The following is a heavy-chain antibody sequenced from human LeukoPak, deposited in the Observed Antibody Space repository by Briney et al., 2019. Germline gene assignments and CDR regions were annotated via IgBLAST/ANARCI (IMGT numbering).Heavy chain of an antibody. Sequence: GGSLRLSCAASGFTFSSYWMSWVRQAPGKGLEWVSGISGSGGTTYYADSVKGRFTISRDNSKNTLYLQVNSLRAEDTALYYCAKDPLVTRYLDYWGQGTLVTVSS. CDR3: AKDPLVTRYLDY. CDR1: GFTFSSYW. CDR2: ISGSGGTT. D-gene: IGHD2-21*02. J-gene: IGHJ4*02. V-gene: IGHV3-23*01.